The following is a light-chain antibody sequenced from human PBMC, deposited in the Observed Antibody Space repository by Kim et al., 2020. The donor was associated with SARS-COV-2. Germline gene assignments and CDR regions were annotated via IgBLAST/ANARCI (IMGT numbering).Light chain of an antibody. CDR1: QSVSNSY. J-gene: IGKJ2*01. Sequence: EIVLTQSPGTLSLSPGERATLSCRASQSVSNSYLVWYQQKPGQAPRLLIYGASSRATGIPDRFSASGSGTDFTLTISRLEPEDFAVYYCHQYGTSPAYTFGQGTKLEIK. V-gene: IGKV3-20*01. CDR3: HQYGTSPAYT. CDR2: GAS.